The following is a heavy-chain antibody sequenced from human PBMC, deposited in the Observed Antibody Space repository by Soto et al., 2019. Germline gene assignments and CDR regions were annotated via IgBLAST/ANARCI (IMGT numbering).Heavy chain of an antibody. J-gene: IGHJ6*02. Sequence: QVQLVESGGGVVQPGRSLRLSCAASGFTFSSYGMHWVRQAPGKGLEWVAVISYDGSNKYYADSVKGRFTISRDNSKNTLDLXMXGLRAEDTAVYYCAKEGGYYGSGSYSVGENYYGMDVWGQGTTVTVSS. CDR1: GFTFSSYG. CDR2: ISYDGSNK. D-gene: IGHD3-10*01. V-gene: IGHV3-30*18. CDR3: AKEGGYYGSGSYSVGENYYGMDV.